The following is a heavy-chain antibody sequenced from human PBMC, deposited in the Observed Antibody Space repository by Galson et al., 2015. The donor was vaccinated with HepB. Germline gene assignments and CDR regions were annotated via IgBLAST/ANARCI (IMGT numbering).Heavy chain of an antibody. CDR2: ITPFNGNT. CDR1: GGTFSSYT. CDR3: AVYGDYAIPAFDI. J-gene: IGHJ3*02. D-gene: IGHD4-17*01. V-gene: IGHV1-45*02. Sequence: SVKVSCKASGGTFSSYTISWVRQAPGQALEWMGWITPFNGNTNYAQKFQDRVTITRDRSMSTAYMELSSLRSEDTAMYYCAVYGDYAIPAFDIWGQGTMVTVSS.